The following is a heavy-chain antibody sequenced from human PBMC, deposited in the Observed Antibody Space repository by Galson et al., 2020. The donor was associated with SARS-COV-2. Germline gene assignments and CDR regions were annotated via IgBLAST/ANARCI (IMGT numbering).Heavy chain of an antibody. CDR2: IHYDGSKE. D-gene: IGHD1-1*01. V-gene: IGHV3-30*02. J-gene: IGHJ4*02. CDR1: GFTFRNYG. CDR3: AKLPDGGQQLVSG. Sequence: GGSLRLSCAASGFTFRNYGMHWVRQAPGKGLEWVAFIHYDGSKEYYADSVKGRFTISRDNSKNSLYLQINSLRPQDTAVYYCAKLPDGGQQLVSGWGQGTLVTVSS.